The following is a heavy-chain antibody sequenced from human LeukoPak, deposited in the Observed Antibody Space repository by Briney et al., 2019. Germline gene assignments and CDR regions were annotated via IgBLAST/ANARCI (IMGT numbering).Heavy chain of an antibody. V-gene: IGHV4-61*02. Sequence: SQTLSLTCIVSGASVGSNDYFWNWIRQPAGKGLEWIGRIYASGYTQYNPSLKSRVTMSLDRFKNQFSLNMNSVTAADSAVYFCVRYREGYNYVPHALDMWGQGTVVSVS. CDR3: VRYREGYNYVPHALDM. CDR1: GASVGSNDYF. CDR2: IYASGYT. D-gene: IGHD5-24*01. J-gene: IGHJ3*02.